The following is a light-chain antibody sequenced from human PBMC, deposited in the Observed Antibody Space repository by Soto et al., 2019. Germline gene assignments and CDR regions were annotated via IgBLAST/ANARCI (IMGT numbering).Light chain of an antibody. CDR2: DAS. Sequence: EIVLTQSPDTLSLSPGERATLSCRASQSVRSNYLAWYQQKPGQAPRFLIYDASSRATGIPDRFSGSGSGTDFPITISRQEHEDFAVYYCQQYGSSPLTFGGGTRVEIK. J-gene: IGKJ4*01. CDR3: QQYGSSPLT. CDR1: QSVRSNY. V-gene: IGKV3-20*01.